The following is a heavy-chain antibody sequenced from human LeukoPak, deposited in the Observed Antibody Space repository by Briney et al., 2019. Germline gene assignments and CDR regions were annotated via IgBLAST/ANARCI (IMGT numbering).Heavy chain of an antibody. CDR3: ARDPSSGTTNWFDP. D-gene: IGHD3-22*01. J-gene: IGHJ5*02. CDR1: GFTFSSYS. Sequence: GGSLRLSCAASGFTFSSYSMNWVRQAPGKGLEWVSTISSSSSNIYYADSVKGRFTISRDNARNSLYLQMNSLRAEDTAVYYCARDPSSGTTNWFDPWGQGTLVTVSS. CDR2: ISSSSSNI. V-gene: IGHV3-21*01.